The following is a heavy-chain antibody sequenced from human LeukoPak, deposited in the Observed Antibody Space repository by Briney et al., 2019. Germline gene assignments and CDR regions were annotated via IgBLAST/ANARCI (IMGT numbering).Heavy chain of an antibody. D-gene: IGHD3-10*01. J-gene: IGHJ4*02. CDR1: GFTFSSYA. Sequence: GGSLRLSCAASGFTFSSYAMSWVRQAPGKGLEWVSAISGSGGSTYYADSVKGRFTISRDNSKNTLYLQMNSLRAEDTAVYYCAKGWEGWFGELYLDYWGQGTLVTVSS. CDR3: AKGWEGWFGELYLDY. V-gene: IGHV3-23*01. CDR2: ISGSGGST.